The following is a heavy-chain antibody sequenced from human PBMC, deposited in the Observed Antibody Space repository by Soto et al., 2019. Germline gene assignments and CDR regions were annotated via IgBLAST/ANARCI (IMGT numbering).Heavy chain of an antibody. D-gene: IGHD2-2*01. CDR1: GYTFTGYY. CDR3: ARGDCSSTSCYERYYYYYGMDV. J-gene: IGHJ6*02. V-gene: IGHV1-2*04. CDR2: INPNSGGT. Sequence: ALVKVSCKASGYTFTGYYMHWVRQAPGQGLEWMGWINPNSGGTNYAQKFQGWVTMTRDTSISTAYMELSRLRSDDTAVYYCARGDCSSTSCYERYYYYYGMDVWGQGTTVTVSS.